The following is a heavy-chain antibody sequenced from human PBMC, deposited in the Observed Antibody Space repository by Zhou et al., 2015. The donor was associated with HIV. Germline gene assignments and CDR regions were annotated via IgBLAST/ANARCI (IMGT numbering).Heavy chain of an antibody. J-gene: IGHJ4*02. CDR1: GGTFSSYA. V-gene: IGHV1-18*01. D-gene: IGHD2-2*01. Sequence: LVQSGTEVKKPGSSVKVSCKASGGTFSSYAVSWVRQAPGQGLEWMGWISGYNGDTNYAQTLQARVTLTTDTSTNTAYLELRSLRSDDTAVYYCARDAIRRGCTSTNCDSHDYWGQGTLVTVSS. CDR3: ARDAIRRGCTSTNCDSHDY. CDR2: ISGYNGDT.